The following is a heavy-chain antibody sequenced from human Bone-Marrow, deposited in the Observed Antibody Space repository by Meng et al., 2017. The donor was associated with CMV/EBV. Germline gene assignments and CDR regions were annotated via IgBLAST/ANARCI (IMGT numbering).Heavy chain of an antibody. Sequence: GGSLRLSCAASGLTFDDYALHWVRQPPGKGLEWVSGISWNGGSIDYVDSVRGRFTISRDNDRNSVYLLMDSLKVEDTAKYYCVKGTGYDILTGYLDYWGRGALVTVSS. CDR3: VKGTGYDILTGYLDY. D-gene: IGHD3-9*01. CDR2: ISWNGGSI. CDR1: GLTFDDYA. J-gene: IGHJ4*02. V-gene: IGHV3-9*01.